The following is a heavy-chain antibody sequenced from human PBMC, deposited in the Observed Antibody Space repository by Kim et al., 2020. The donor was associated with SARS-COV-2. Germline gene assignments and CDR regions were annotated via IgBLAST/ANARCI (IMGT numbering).Heavy chain of an antibody. CDR2: ITGSAAGT. D-gene: IGHD3-16*01. CDR3: VKRHYYDWGSLD. CDR1: GFTFTSYN. Sequence: GGSLRLSCAASGFTFTSYNMNWVRQAPGKGLEWVSAITGSAAGTYYTDSVKGRFTISSDNTENTLYLQMNSLRAEDTAAYYCVKRHYYDWGSLD. J-gene: IGHJ4*01. V-gene: IGHV3-23*01.